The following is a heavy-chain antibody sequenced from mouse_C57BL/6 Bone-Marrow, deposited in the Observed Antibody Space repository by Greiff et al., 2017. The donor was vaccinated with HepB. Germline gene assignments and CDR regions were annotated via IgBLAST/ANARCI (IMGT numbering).Heavy chain of an antibody. CDR3: ALIYYYGPYAMDY. V-gene: IGHV1-26*01. Sequence: VQLQQSGPELVKPGASVKISCKASGYTFTDYYMNWVKQSHGKSLEWIGDINPNNGGTSYNQKFKGKATLTVDKSSSTAYMELRSLTSEDSAVYYCALIYYYGPYAMDYWGQGTSVTVSS. J-gene: IGHJ4*01. CDR1: GYTFTDYY. CDR2: INPNNGGT. D-gene: IGHD1-1*01.